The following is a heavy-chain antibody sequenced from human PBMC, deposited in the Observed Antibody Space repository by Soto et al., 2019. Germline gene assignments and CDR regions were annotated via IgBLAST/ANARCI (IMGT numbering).Heavy chain of an antibody. J-gene: IGHJ4*02. Sequence: EVQLVESGGGLVQPGGSLRLSCEVSGLTFSRHWMTWVRQAPGKGLEWVANIKEDGSEKFYVDSVKGCFTISRDNAKNSLFLVMSDLRVDDTAVYHCASRTPDVRYYGVFDYWGQGTVVTVTS. CDR1: GLTFSRHW. V-gene: IGHV3-7*03. D-gene: IGHD3-3*01. CDR2: IKEDGSEK. CDR3: ASRTPDVRYYGVFDY.